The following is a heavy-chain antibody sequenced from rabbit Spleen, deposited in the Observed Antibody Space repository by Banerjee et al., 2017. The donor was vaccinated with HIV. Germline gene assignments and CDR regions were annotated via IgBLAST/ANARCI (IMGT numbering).Heavy chain of an antibody. V-gene: IGHV1S7*01. CDR1: GFTLSSYY. CDR3: VRDTWHFNL. D-gene: IGHD3-1*01. J-gene: IGHJ4*01. Sequence: QLEESGGGLVQPGGSLKLSCKASGFTLSSYYMNWVRQAPGKGLEWIGYIDPVFGITYYANWVNGRFSISRENAQNTVFLQLNSLTAADTATYFCVRDTWHFNLWGQGTLVTVS. CDR2: IDPVFGIT.